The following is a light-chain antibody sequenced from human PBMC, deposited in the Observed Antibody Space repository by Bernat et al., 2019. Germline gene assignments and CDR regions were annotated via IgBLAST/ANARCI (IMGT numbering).Light chain of an antibody. CDR3: CSYAGSYTYV. Sequence: QSALTQPRSVSGSPGQSVTISCTGTSSDVGGYKYVSWYQQHPGKAPKLMFYDVSKRPSGVPDRFSGSKSGNTASLTISGLQAEDEADYYCCSYAGSYTYVFATGTKVTVL. J-gene: IGLJ1*01. CDR2: DVS. CDR1: SSDVGGYKY. V-gene: IGLV2-11*01.